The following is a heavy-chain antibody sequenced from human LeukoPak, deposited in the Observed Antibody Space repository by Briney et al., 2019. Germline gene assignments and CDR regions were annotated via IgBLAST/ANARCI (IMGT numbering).Heavy chain of an antibody. CDR2: IHQSGDT. D-gene: IGHD4-17*01. J-gene: IGHJ5*02. CDR1: DGSFNGYF. V-gene: IGHV4-34*01. CDR3: ARVRIGEGGFDP. Sequence: SDTLSLTCAIYDGSFNGYFWSWIRQPPGKGLEWFGEIHQSGDTIYNPSLKSRVTISVDPSKKQFSLKLSSVTAADTAVYYCARVRIGEGGFDPWGQGTLVTVSS.